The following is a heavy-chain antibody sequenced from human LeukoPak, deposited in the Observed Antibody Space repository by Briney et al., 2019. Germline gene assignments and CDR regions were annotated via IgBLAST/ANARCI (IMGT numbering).Heavy chain of an antibody. J-gene: IGHJ4*02. D-gene: IGHD1-26*01. CDR2: IEYGESTT. Sequence: GGSLRLSCMVSGFTLSSYEMSWIRQAPGKGLEWVSSIEYGESTTHYADSVKGRFTISRDNSKNTLYLQMNSLRAEDTAVYYCAIVGATISGSFDYWGRGTLVTVSS. CDR1: GFTLSSYE. V-gene: IGHV3-23*01. CDR3: AIVGATISGSFDY.